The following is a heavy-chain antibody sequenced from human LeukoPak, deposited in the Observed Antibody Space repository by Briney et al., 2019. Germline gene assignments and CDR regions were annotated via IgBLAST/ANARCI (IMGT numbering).Heavy chain of an antibody. CDR1: GGTFSSYA. D-gene: IGHD3-10*01. CDR2: IIPIFGTA. J-gene: IGHJ3*02. V-gene: IGHV1-69*05. CDR3: ARGFTMVREYAFDI. Sequence: ASVKVSCKASGGTFSSYAISWVRQAPGQGLEWMGGIIPIFGTANYAQKFQGRVTITTDESTSTAYMELSSLRSEDTAVYYCARGFTMVREYAFDIWGKGTMVTVSS.